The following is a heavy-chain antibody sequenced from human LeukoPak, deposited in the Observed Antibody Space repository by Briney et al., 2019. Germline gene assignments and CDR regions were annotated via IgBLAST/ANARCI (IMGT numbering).Heavy chain of an antibody. Sequence: AGGSLRLSCAASGFTFSSHPMHWVRQAPGKGLEYVSRISSNGGSTYYADSVKGRFVISRDNSDNTMYPQMGSLRTEDMAVYYCARSSGSYGPFEFWGQGALVTVSS. V-gene: IGHV3-64*02. D-gene: IGHD1-26*01. CDR1: GFTFSSHP. CDR2: ISSNGGST. CDR3: ARSSGSYGPFEF. J-gene: IGHJ4*02.